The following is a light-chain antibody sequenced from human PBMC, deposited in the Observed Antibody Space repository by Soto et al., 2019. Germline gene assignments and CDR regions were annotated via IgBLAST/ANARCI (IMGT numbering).Light chain of an antibody. V-gene: IGKV1-5*03. CDR2: KAS. J-gene: IGKJ1*01. CDR1: QSISSW. CDR3: QQYNSYLGT. Sequence: DIQMTQSPSTLSASVGDRVTIPCRASQSISSWLAWYQQKPGKAPKLLIYKASSLESGVPSRFSGSGSGTEFTLTISSLQPDDFATYYCQQYNSYLGTFGQGTKVEIK.